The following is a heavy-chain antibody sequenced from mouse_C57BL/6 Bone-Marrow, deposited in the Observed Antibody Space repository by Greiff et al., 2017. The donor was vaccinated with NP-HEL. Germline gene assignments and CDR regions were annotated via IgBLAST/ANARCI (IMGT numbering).Heavy chain of an antibody. V-gene: IGHV5-6*01. D-gene: IGHD2-5*01. J-gene: IGHJ2*01. CDR2: ISSGGSYT. CDR3: ARHASYYSNYEDY. CDR1: GFTFSSYG. Sequence: EVQGVESGGDLVKPGGSLKLSCAASGFTFSSYGLSWVRQTPDKRLEWVATISSGGSYTYYPDSVKGRFTISRDNAKNTLYLQMSSLKSEDTAMYYCARHASYYSNYEDYWGQGTTLTVSS.